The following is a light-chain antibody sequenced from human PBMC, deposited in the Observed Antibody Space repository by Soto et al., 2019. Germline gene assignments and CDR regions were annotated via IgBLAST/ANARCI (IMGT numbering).Light chain of an antibody. CDR3: QQYAFSPRT. Sequence: EIVLTQSPGTLALSPGERATLSCRASQSVDSKYFSWYQQKPGQAPRLLIYGGSRRATGVPDRFSGAGSGTDFTLTISRLEPEDFAVFYCQQYAFSPRTFGQGTHWRL. CDR2: GGS. CDR1: QSVDSKY. J-gene: IGKJ5*01. V-gene: IGKV3-20*01.